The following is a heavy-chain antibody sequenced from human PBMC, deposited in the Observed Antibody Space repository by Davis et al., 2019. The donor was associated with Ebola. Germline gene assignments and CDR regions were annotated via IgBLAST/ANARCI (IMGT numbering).Heavy chain of an antibody. CDR2: INPSGGST. D-gene: IGHD3-3*01. CDR3: ARDRGYDFWCGYYYYYYGMDV. J-gene: IGHJ6*02. CDR1: GYTFTSYY. Sequence: ASVTVSCKASGYTFTSYYMHWVRQAPGQGLEWMGIINPSGGSTSYAQTFQGRVTMTRDTSTRTVDMELSSLRSEDKAVYYCARDRGYDFWCGYYYYYYGMDVWGQGTTVTVSS. V-gene: IGHV1-46*01.